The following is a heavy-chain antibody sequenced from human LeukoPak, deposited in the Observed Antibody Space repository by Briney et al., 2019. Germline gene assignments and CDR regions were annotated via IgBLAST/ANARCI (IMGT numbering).Heavy chain of an antibody. J-gene: IGHJ6*02. V-gene: IGHV1-8*01. CDR1: GYTFASYD. CDR3: ARESGSGWSLYYYYGMDV. D-gene: IGHD6-19*01. CDR2: MNPNSGNT. Sequence: ASVKVSCKASGYTFASYDINWVRQATGQRLEWMGWMNPNSGNTGYAQKFQGRVTMTRNTSISTAYMELSSLRSEDTAVYYCARESGSGWSLYYYYGMDVWGQGTTVTVSS.